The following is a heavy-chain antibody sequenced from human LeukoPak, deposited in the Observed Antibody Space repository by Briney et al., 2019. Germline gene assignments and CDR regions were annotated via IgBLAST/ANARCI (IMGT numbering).Heavy chain of an antibody. CDR3: VKGFVHPTYYFEY. D-gene: IGHD3-10*01. V-gene: IGHV3-23*01. J-gene: IGHJ4*02. CDR1: GFTFSSYA. Sequence: GGSLRLSCAASGFTFSSYAMMWVRQSPEKGLEWVSSITGGGDGTYYADSVRGRFTISRDNSKNTLYLKMNSLRAEDTAVYFCVKGFVHPTYYFEYWGQGTLVTV. CDR2: ITGGGDGT.